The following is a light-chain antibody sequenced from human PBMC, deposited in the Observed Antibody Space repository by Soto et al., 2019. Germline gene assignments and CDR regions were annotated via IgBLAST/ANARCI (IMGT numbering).Light chain of an antibody. Sequence: QSALTQPRSVSGSPGQSVTISCTGISDVGGYIYVSWHQKHPGKAPKLMIYDVTKRPSGVPDRFSGSKSGNTASLTVSGLQAEDEADYYCSSYAGSYYVFGTGTKVTVL. J-gene: IGLJ1*01. CDR2: DVT. V-gene: IGLV2-11*01. CDR3: SSYAGSYYV. CDR1: SDVGGYIY.